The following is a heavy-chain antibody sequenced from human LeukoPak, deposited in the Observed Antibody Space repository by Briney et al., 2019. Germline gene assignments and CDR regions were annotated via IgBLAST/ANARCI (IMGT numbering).Heavy chain of an antibody. CDR2: ISYDGSNK. Sequence: GGSLRLSCAASGFTFSSYGMHWVRQAPGKGLEWVAVISYDGSNKYYADSVKGRFTISRDNSKNTLYLQMNSLRAEDTAIYYCARVIRAAAGKGYFDYWGQGALVTVSS. J-gene: IGHJ4*02. CDR1: GFTFSSYG. D-gene: IGHD6-13*01. V-gene: IGHV3-30*03. CDR3: ARVIRAAAGKGYFDY.